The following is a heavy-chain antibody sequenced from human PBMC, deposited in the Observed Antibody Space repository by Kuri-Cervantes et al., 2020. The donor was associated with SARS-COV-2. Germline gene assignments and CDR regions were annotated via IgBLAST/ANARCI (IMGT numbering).Heavy chain of an antibody. Sequence: ASVKVSCKASGYTFTGYYMHWVRQAPGQGLEWMGWINPNSGGTNYAQKFQGWVTMTRDTSISTAYMELSRLRSDDTAVYYCARELVAVPAAEQNWYYYYGMDVWGQGTTVTVSS. V-gene: IGHV1-2*04. D-gene: IGHD2-2*01. J-gene: IGHJ6*02. CDR2: INPNSGGT. CDR3: ARELVAVPAAEQNWYYYYGMDV. CDR1: GYTFTGYY.